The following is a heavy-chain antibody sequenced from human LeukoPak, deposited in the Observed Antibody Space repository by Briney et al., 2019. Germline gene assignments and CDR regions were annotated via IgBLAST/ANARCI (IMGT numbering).Heavy chain of an antibody. J-gene: IGHJ1*01. D-gene: IGHD3-22*01. CDR2: ISWNSGSI. CDR1: GFTFDDYA. Sequence: GGSLRLSCAASGFTFDDYAMHWVRHAPGKGLEWVSGISWNSGSIGYADSVKGRFTISRDNAKNSLYLQMNSLRAKDTALYYCAKDLQYYYDSSGWFQHWGQGTLVTVSS. CDR3: AKDLQYYYDSSGWFQH. V-gene: IGHV3-9*01.